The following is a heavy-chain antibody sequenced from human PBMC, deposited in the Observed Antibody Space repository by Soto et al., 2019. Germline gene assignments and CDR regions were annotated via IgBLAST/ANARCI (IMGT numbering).Heavy chain of an antibody. CDR2: ISAYNGNT. CDR3: ASTTIFGGGGWFDP. D-gene: IGHD3-3*01. J-gene: IGHJ5*02. V-gene: IGHV1-18*01. Sequence: QVQLVQSGAEVKKPGASVKVSCKASGYTFTSYGISWVRQAPGQGLEWMGWISAYNGNTNYAQKPQGRVTMTTDSSTRTAYVELRGLRFDDTAVYYCASTTIFGGGGWFDPWGQGTLVTVSS. CDR1: GYTFTSYG.